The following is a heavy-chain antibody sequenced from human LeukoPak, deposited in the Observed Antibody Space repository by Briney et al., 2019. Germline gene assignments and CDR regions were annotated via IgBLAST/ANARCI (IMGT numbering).Heavy chain of an antibody. CDR1: GFTLSSYW. CDR2: VNSDGSGT. D-gene: IGHD5-24*01. V-gene: IGHV3-74*01. Sequence: GGSLRLSCAASGFTLSSYWMHWVRQAPGKGLVWVSRVNSDGSGTSYADSVKGRFTISRDNAKNTLYLQMNSLRAEDTAVYYCARDGVATIDLEYWGQGTLVTVSS. CDR3: ARDGVATIDLEY. J-gene: IGHJ4*02.